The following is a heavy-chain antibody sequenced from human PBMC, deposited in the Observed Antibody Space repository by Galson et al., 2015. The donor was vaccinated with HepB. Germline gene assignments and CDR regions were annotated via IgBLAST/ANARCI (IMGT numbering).Heavy chain of an antibody. V-gene: IGHV3-30*04. J-gene: IGHJ4*02. CDR1: GFTFSSYA. D-gene: IGHD2-2*01. CDR3: ARDTPADVRAAIIPQDDY. CDR2: ISYDGSNK. Sequence: SLRLSCAASGFTFSSYAMHWVRQAPGKGLEWVAVISYDGSNKYYADSVKGRFTISRDNSKNTLYLQMNSLRAEDTAVYYCARDTPADVRAAIIPQDDYWGQGTLVTVSS.